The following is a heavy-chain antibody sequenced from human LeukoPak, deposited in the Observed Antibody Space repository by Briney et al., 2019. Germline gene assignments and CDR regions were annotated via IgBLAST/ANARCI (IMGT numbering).Heavy chain of an antibody. CDR1: GDSISSSNW. CDR3: ARGFRGDNFDY. Sequence: SETLSLTCAVSGDSISSSNWWSWVRQPPGKGLEWIGKIYHSGSTNYNPSLKSRVIISVDTSKNQFSLKLSSVTAADTAVYFCARGFRGDNFDYWGQGTLVTVSS. D-gene: IGHD7-27*01. J-gene: IGHJ4*02. CDR2: IYHSGST. V-gene: IGHV4-4*02.